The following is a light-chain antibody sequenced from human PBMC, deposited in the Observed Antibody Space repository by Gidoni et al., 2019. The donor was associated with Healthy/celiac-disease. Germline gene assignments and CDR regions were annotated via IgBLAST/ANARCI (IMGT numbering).Light chain of an antibody. Sequence: DIQMTQSPSTLSASVGDRVTITCRASQGISSWLAWYQQKPGKAPKLLIYKASSLESGVPSRFSGSGSGTEFTLTISSLQPDDFATYYCQQYNSHSRTFGQGTKLEIK. V-gene: IGKV1-5*03. CDR2: KAS. CDR1: QGISSW. CDR3: QQYNSHSRT. J-gene: IGKJ2*01.